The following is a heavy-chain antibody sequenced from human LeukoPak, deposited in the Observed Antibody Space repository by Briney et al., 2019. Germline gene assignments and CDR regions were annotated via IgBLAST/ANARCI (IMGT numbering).Heavy chain of an antibody. J-gene: IGHJ6*03. CDR3: AREGRHTIFGVYYYYYMDV. CDR2: INPNRGGT. Sequence: SVHVPYKPSRYTFTRYYILLLRQAPGPRLEWMGWINPNRGGTNYAKKFQGRVTMTRDTSISTAYMELSRLRSDDTAVYYCAREGRHTIFGVYYYYYMDVWGKGTTVTVSS. CDR1: RYTFTRYY. V-gene: IGHV1-2*02. D-gene: IGHD3-3*01.